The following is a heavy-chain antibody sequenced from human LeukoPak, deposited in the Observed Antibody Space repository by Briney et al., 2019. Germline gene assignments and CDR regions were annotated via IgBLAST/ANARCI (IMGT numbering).Heavy chain of an antibody. Sequence: ASVKVSCKASGYSFTDYYMHWVRQAPGQGLEWMGWINLSSGDIKSAQKFQGRVTMTRDTSITTVYMEVSWLTSDDTAIYYCARADRLHGGPYLIGPWGQGTLVTVSS. J-gene: IGHJ5*02. CDR2: INLSSGDI. CDR3: ARADRLHGGPYLIGP. D-gene: IGHD2-21*01. CDR1: GYSFTDYY. V-gene: IGHV1-2*02.